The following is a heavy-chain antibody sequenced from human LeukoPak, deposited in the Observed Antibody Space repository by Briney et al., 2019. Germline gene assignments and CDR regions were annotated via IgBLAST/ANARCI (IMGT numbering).Heavy chain of an antibody. CDR3: ARAPDQLLSD. J-gene: IGHJ4*02. V-gene: IGHV3-23*01. CDR1: GFTFSSYA. D-gene: IGHD2-2*01. Sequence: PGDSLRLSCVASGFTFSSYAMNWVRQAPGKGLEWVSVISGGGGSTYYADSMKGRSTISRDISKSTLNLRMDSLRSEDTAVYYCARAPDQLLSDWGQGTLVTVSS. CDR2: ISGGGGST.